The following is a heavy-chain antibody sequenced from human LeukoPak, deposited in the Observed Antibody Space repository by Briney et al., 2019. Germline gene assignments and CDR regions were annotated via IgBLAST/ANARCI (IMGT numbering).Heavy chain of an antibody. J-gene: IGHJ5*02. CDR1: GGSISSGGYS. CDR2: IYHSGST. V-gene: IGHV4-30-2*01. Sequence: SEALSLTCAVSGGSISSGGYSWSWIRQPPGKGLEWIGYIYHSGSTYYNPSLKSRVTISVDRSKNQFSLKLSSVTAADTAVYYCARGSSSFNWFDPWGQGTLVTVSS. CDR3: ARGSSSFNWFDP. D-gene: IGHD6-13*01.